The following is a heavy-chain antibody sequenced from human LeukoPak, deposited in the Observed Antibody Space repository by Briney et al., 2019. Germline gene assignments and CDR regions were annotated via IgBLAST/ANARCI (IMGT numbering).Heavy chain of an antibody. CDR2: INPSGGST. Sequence: ASVKVSCKASGYTFTSYYMHWVRQAPGQGLEWMGIINPSGGSTSYAQKFQGRVTMTRDTSTSTVYMELSSLRSEDTAVYYCASRAVAGTINYYYYGMDVWGQGTTVTVSS. CDR1: GYTFTSYY. J-gene: IGHJ6*02. V-gene: IGHV1-46*01. D-gene: IGHD6-19*01. CDR3: ASRAVAGTINYYYYGMDV.